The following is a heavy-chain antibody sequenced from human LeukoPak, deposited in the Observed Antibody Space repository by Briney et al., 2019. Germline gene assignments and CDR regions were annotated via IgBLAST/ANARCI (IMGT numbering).Heavy chain of an antibody. CDR2: MSYGGRNK. D-gene: IGHD3-22*01. J-gene: IGHJ4*02. CDR1: GFTVNSKY. CDR3: VRDDDRPDNGLDY. V-gene: IGHV3-53*01. Sequence: PGGSLTLSCTASGFTVNSKYMSWVRQAPGKGLEWVSVMSYGGRNKYYADSVQGRSTISRDNSKNTLYLQMNSLRAEDTAVYYCVRDDDRPDNGLDYWGQGTLVTVSS.